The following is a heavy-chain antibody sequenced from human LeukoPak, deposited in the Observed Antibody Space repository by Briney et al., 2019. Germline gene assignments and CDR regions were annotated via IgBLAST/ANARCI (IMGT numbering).Heavy chain of an antibody. CDR2: ISSSSSYI. Sequence: GGSLRLSCAASGFTFSSYSMNWVRQAPGKGLEWVSSISSSSSYIYYADSVKGRFTIPRDNAKNSLYLQMNSLRAEDTAVYYCARGGRNNNWFDPWGQGTLVTVSS. CDR1: GFTFSSYS. CDR3: ARGGRNNNWFDP. J-gene: IGHJ5*02. V-gene: IGHV3-21*01.